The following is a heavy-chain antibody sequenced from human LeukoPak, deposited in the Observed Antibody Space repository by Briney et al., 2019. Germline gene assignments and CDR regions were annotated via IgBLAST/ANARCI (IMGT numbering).Heavy chain of an antibody. CDR3: AKGLYSSSWYGIDY. J-gene: IGHJ4*02. V-gene: IGHV3-30*18. Sequence: GRSLRLSCAASGFTFSSYGMHWVRQAPGKGLEWVAVISYDGSNKYYAGSVKGRFTISRDNSKNTLYLQMNSLRAEDTAVYYCAKGLYSSSWYGIDYWGQGTLVTVSS. D-gene: IGHD6-13*01. CDR2: ISYDGSNK. CDR1: GFTFSSYG.